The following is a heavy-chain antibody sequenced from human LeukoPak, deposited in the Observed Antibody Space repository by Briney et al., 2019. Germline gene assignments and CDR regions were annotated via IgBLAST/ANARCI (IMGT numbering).Heavy chain of an antibody. J-gene: IGHJ4*02. D-gene: IGHD6-6*01. CDR3: ARENPYSSSSPMWY. Sequence: GGSLRLSCAASGITFSSYWMSWVRQAPGKGLEWVANIKQDGSEKYYVDSVKGRFTISRDNAKSSLYLQMNSLRAEDTAVYYCARENPYSSSSPMWYWGQGTLVTVSS. CDR2: IKQDGSEK. CDR1: GITFSSYW. V-gene: IGHV3-7*01.